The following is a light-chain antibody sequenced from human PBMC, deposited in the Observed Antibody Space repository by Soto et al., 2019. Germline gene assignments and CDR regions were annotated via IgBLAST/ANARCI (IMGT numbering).Light chain of an antibody. V-gene: IGLV2-14*03. J-gene: IGLJ1*01. Sequence: QSALTQPASVSGSPGQSITISCTGTSSDVGGYNYVSWYQRHPGKAPKLIIYDVTNRPSGVSNPFSGSKSGNTASLTISGLQPEDEADYYCSSYTTSNTRQIVFGTGTKATVL. CDR2: DVT. CDR3: SSYTTSNTRQIV. CDR1: SSDVGGYNY.